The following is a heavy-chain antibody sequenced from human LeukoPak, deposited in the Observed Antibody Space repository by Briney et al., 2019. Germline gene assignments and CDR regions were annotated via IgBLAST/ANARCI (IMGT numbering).Heavy chain of an antibody. CDR1: GFSFSTYW. J-gene: IGHJ4*02. V-gene: IGHV3-7*03. CDR2: IKQDGSEK. CDR3: ARNRGWETFDY. D-gene: IGHD3-10*01. Sequence: GGSLRLSCAASGFSFSTYWMNWVRQAPGEGLEWVANIKQDGSEKYYVDSVKGRFTISRDNAKNSLYLQMNNLRAEDTAVYYCARNRGWETFDYWGQGTLVTVSS.